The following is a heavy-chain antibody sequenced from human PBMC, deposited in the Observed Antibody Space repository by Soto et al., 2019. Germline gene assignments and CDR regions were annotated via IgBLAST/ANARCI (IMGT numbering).Heavy chain of an antibody. CDR3: ARIHLAVAVSPWFDP. D-gene: IGHD6-19*01. CDR1: GLSITDSEMG. J-gene: IGHJ5*02. CDR2: IDSSGEK. V-gene: IGHV2-26*01. Sequence: QVTLKESGPVLVKPTETLTLRCTVSGLSITDSEMGVSWIRQPPGQPLEWLAHIDSSGEKSYRTFLKSRLAIYKDTSKSQRVLTMTNMDPADTATYYCARIHLAVAVSPWFDPWGQGIPVTVSS.